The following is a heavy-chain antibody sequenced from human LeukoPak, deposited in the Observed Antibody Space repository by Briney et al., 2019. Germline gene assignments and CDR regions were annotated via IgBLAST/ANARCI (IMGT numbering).Heavy chain of an antibody. J-gene: IGHJ4*02. CDR3: AKVSRGIAVAGAHFFDY. Sequence: GGSLRLSCAASGFTFSSYAMSWVRQAPGKGLEGVSAISGSGGSTYYADSVKGRFTISRDNSKNTLYLQMNSLRAEDTAVYYCAKVSRGIAVAGAHFFDYWGQGTLVTVSS. CDR1: GFTFSSYA. V-gene: IGHV3-23*01. CDR2: ISGSGGST. D-gene: IGHD6-19*01.